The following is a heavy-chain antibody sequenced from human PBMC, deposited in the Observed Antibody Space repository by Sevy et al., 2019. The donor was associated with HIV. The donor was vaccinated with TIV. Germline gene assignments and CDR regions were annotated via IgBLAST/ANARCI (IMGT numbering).Heavy chain of an antibody. J-gene: IGHJ4*01. CDR2: IGRSGKNT. Sequence: GGSLRLSCAASGFTFSTYAMSWVRQAPGKGVEWVSGIGRSGKNTYYAASVRGRFTVSRDNSKNTVFLQLNRLRVEDTAIYYCAKEWTHLTYWFGEFDYWGHGTRVTVSS. D-gene: IGHD3-10*01. CDR3: AKEWTHLTYWFGEFDY. CDR1: GFTFSTYA. V-gene: IGHV3-23*01.